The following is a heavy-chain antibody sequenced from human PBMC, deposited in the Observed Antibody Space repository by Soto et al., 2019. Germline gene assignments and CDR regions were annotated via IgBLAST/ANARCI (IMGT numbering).Heavy chain of an antibody. V-gene: IGHV3-72*01. Sequence: PGGSLRLSCAVSGFTFSDHYMDWVRQAPGKGLEWVGRTGNKANSYTTEYAASVKGRFTISRDDSKNSLYLQMNSLKIEDTAVYYCARNSVAGRGSWFDPWGQGTLVTVSS. CDR3: ARNSVAGRGSWFDP. D-gene: IGHD6-19*01. CDR1: GFTFSDHY. J-gene: IGHJ5*02. CDR2: TGNKANSYTT.